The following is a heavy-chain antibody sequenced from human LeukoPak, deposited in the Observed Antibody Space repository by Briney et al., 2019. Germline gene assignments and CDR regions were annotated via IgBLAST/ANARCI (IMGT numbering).Heavy chain of an antibody. CDR1: GFTFSSYD. D-gene: IGHD2-15*01. V-gene: IGHV3-48*03. CDR3: ARDPQYCSGGSCYSFFDY. Sequence: PGGSLRLSCAVSGFTFSSYDMNWVRQAPGKGLEWVSYVSSSGSTIYYVDSVKGRFTISRDNAKNSLYLQMNSLGAEDTAVYYCARDPQYCSGGSCYSFFDYWGQGTLVAVSS. CDR2: VSSSGSTI. J-gene: IGHJ4*02.